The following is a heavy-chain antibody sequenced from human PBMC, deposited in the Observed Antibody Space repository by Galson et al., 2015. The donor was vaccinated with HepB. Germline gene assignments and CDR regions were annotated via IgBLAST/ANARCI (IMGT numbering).Heavy chain of an antibody. CDR3: ARVGYGDYDIDY. CDR1: GFTFSIYS. Sequence: SLRLSCAASGFTFSIYSFNWVRQAPGKGLEWVSSISGDSTYIFYAVSLKGRFTFSRDNAKSSLYLQMDSLRAEDTAVYYCARVGYGDYDIDYWGQGTLVTVSS. J-gene: IGHJ4*02. D-gene: IGHD4-17*01. CDR2: ISGDSTYI. V-gene: IGHV3-21*01.